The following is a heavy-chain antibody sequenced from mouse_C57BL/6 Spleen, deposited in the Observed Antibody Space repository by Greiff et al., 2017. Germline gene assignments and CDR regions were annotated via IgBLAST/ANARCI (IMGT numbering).Heavy chain of an antibody. CDR1: GYTFTSYW. D-gene: IGHD2-4*01. V-gene: IGHV1-55*01. CDR2: IYPGSGST. CDR3: ARGDYDYFDY. Sequence: QVQLKESGAELVKPGASVQMSCKASGYTFTSYWITWVKQRPGQGLEWIGDIYPGSGSTNYNEKFKSKATLTVDTSSSTAYMQLSSLTSEDSAVYYCARGDYDYFDYWGQGTTLTVSS. J-gene: IGHJ2*01.